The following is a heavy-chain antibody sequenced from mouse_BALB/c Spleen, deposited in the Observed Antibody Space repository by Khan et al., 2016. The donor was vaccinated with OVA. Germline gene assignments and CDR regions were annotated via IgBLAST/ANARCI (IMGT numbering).Heavy chain of an antibody. CDR1: GYSITSGYY. J-gene: IGHJ3*01. CDR3: TRGGSAGPAWFAY. D-gene: IGHD3-1*01. Sequence: EVQLQESGPGLVKPSQSLSLTCSVTGYSITSGYYWNWIRQFPGNKLEWMGYIRYDGSNNFNPPLKNRISITRDTSKNQFVRKLNSVTTEDTATYYCTRGGSAGPAWFAYWGQGTLVTVSA. CDR2: IRYDGSN. V-gene: IGHV3-6*02.